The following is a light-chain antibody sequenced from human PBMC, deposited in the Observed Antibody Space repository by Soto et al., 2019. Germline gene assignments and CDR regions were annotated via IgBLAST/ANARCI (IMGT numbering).Light chain of an antibody. V-gene: IGLV1-40*01. CDR3: QSYDNSLSAFYV. J-gene: IGLJ1*01. Sequence: QSVLTQLPSVSGAPGQRVTISCTGSSSNIGAGFDVHWYQQLPATAPKLLIYGNTNRPSGVPDRFSGSKSGTSASLTITGLQAEDEADYYCQSYDNSLSAFYVFGTGTKVTVL. CDR2: GNT. CDR1: SSNIGAGFD.